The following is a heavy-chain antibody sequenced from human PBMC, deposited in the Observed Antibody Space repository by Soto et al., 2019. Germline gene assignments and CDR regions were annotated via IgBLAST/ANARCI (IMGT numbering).Heavy chain of an antibody. D-gene: IGHD3-22*01. J-gene: IGHJ4*02. CDR1: GGSISSYY. Sequence: SETLSLTCPVSGGSISSYYWSWIRQPPGKGLEWIGYIYYSGSTNYNPSLKSRVTISVDTSKNQFSLKLSSVTAADTAVYYCARSGYYAFDYWGQGTLVTVSS. CDR2: IYYSGST. CDR3: ARSGYYAFDY. V-gene: IGHV4-59*01.